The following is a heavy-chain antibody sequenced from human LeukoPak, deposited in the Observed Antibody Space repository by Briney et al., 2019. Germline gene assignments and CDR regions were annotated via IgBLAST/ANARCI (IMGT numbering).Heavy chain of an antibody. CDR2: IIPIFGTA. CDR3: ARHTTSIYGSGSYAGYYYYYMDV. D-gene: IGHD3-10*01. Sequence: GASVKVSCKASGGTFSSYAISWVRQAPGQGLEWMGGIIPIFGTANYAQKFQGRVTITADKSTSTAYMELSSLRSEDTAVYYCARHTTSIYGSGSYAGYYYYYMDVWGKGTTVTVSS. V-gene: IGHV1-69*06. CDR1: GGTFSSYA. J-gene: IGHJ6*03.